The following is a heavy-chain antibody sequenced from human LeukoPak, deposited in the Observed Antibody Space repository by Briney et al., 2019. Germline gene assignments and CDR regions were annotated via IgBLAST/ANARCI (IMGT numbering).Heavy chain of an antibody. D-gene: IGHD1-26*01. CDR2: ISYDGSNK. CDR3: AKTMRYSGSYFDY. V-gene: IGHV3-30*18. J-gene: IGHJ4*02. CDR1: GFTFSSYG. Sequence: PGRSLRLSCAASGFTFSSYGMHWVRQAPGKGLEWVAVISYDGSNKYYADSVKGRFTISRDNSKNTLYLQMNSLRAEDTAVYYCAKTMRYSGSYFDYWGQGTLVTVSS.